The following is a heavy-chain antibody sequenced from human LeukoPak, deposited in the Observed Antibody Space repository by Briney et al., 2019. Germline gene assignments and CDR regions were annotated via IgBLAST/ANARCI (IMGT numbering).Heavy chain of an antibody. CDR3: VVGGSPGY. CDR2: ISTDGYTT. V-gene: IGHV3-74*01. D-gene: IGHD2-15*01. CDR1: XXXXXXXX. Sequence: LRXSCAAXXXXXXXXXMHXXRXAPRXGLVWVSRISTDGYTTDYADFVQGRFTASRDNTKNTWSLEMNSLRAEDTAVYYCVVGGSPGYWGQGTLVTVSS. J-gene: IGHJ4*02.